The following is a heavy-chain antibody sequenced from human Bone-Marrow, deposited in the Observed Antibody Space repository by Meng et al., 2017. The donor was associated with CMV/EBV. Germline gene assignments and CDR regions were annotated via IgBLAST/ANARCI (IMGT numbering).Heavy chain of an antibody. CDR2: ISAYNGNT. D-gene: IGHD2-2*02. J-gene: IGHJ6*02. CDR3: ARERERVYGSSTSCYTTYYYYYGMDV. V-gene: IGHV1-18*04. CDR1: GYTFTSNG. Sequence: ASVKVSCKASGYTFTSNGISWVRQAPGQGLEWMGWISAYNGNTNYAQKLQGRVTMTTDTSTSTAYMELRSLRSDDTAVYYCARERERVYGSSTSCYTTYYYYYGMDVWGQRTTVTVSS.